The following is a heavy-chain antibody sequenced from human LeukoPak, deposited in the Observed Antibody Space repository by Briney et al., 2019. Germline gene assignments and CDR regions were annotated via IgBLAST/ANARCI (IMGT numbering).Heavy chain of an antibody. CDR3: VKAPRYSYGS. CDR1: GFTFSNYA. D-gene: IGHD5-18*01. V-gene: IGHV3-64D*09. J-gene: IGHJ4*02. Sequence: GGSLRLSCSASGFTFSNYAMHWVRQAPGKELEYVSSISSNGGSTYYADSVKGRITISRDNSKNTLYLQMSRLRAEDTAVYYCVKAPRYSYGSWGQGTLVTVSS. CDR2: ISSNGGST.